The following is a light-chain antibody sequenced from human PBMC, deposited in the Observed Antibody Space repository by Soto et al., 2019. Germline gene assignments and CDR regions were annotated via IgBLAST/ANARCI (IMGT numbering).Light chain of an antibody. Sequence: QSALTQPASVSGSPGQSITISCTGTSSDVGGYNYVSWYQHHPGKAPKLMVFDVSNRPSGVSNRFSGSKSGNTASLTISGLQAEDEADYYCSSYTSSHTVLFGGGTKVTVL. J-gene: IGLJ2*01. CDR1: SSDVGGYNY. V-gene: IGLV2-14*03. CDR2: DVS. CDR3: SSYTSSHTVL.